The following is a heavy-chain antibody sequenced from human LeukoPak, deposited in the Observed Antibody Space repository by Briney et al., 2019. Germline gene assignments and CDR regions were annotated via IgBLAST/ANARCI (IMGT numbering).Heavy chain of an antibody. J-gene: IGHJ3*02. CDR2: INHSGST. CDR3: ARGRWELSDAFDI. V-gene: IGHV4-34*01. CDR1: GGSFSGYY. Sequence: SETLSLTCAVYGGSFSGYYWSWIRQPPGKGLEWIGEINHSGSTNYNPSLKSRVPISVDTSKNQFSLKLSSVTAADTAVYYRARGRWELSDAFDIWGQGTMVTVSS. D-gene: IGHD1-26*01.